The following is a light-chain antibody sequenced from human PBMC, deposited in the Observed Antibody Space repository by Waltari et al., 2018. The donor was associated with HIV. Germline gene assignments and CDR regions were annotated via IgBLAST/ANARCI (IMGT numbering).Light chain of an antibody. CDR3: SAYTFSNIPL. CDR2: DVN. CDR1: SADIGTFDY. J-gene: IGLJ2*01. Sequence: QSALSQPASVSGSPGQSITISCFGTSADIGTFDYVSWYQQYAGKAPRLFIYDVNVRSSGVPNRFSGSKSGDTASLTISGLQAEDEADYYCSAYTFSNIPLFGGGTKLTVL. V-gene: IGLV2-14*03.